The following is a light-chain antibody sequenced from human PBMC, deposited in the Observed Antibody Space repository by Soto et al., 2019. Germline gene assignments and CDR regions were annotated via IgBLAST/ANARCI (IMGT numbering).Light chain of an antibody. CDR1: QSVGPN. V-gene: IGKV3-20*01. CDR2: GVS. CDR3: QQYANSPIT. Sequence: EIVLTQSPDNLSVSPGESATLSCRASQSVGPNLVWYQQKFGQAPRLLIYGVSTRATGVPDRFFGSGSGTDFTLTINRLEPEDFAVYYCQQYANSPITFGQGTRLEIK. J-gene: IGKJ5*01.